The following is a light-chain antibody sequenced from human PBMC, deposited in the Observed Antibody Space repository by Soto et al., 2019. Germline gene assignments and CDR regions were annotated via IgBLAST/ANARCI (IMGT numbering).Light chain of an antibody. J-gene: IGLJ1*01. CDR1: SSDVGSYNL. V-gene: IGLV2-23*01. Sequence: QSALTQPASVSGSPGQSIPISCTGTSSDVGSYNLVSWYQQNPGKAPKLMIYEGSKRPSGVSNRFSGSKSGNTASLTISGLQAEDEAAYYCCSYAGSSSYVFGTGTKLTV. CDR2: EGS. CDR3: CSYAGSSSYV.